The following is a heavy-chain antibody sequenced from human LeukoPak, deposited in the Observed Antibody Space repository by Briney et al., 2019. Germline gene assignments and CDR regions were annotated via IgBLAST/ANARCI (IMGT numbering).Heavy chain of an antibody. CDR1: GFTFSSYA. CDR2: ISSNGGST. Sequence: GSLRLSCSASGFTFSSYAMHWVRQAPGKGLEYASAISSNGGSTYYADSVKGRFTISRDNSKNTLYLQMSSLRAEDTAVYYCVKGTRYCSGGSCLDDYWGQGTLVTVSS. D-gene: IGHD2-15*01. CDR3: VKGTRYCSGGSCLDDY. V-gene: IGHV3-64D*06. J-gene: IGHJ4*02.